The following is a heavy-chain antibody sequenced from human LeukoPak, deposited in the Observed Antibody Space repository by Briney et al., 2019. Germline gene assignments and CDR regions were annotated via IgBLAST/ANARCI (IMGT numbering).Heavy chain of an antibody. CDR2: IYYSGST. D-gene: IGHD5/OR15-5a*01. CDR1: GASITSYY. Sequence: SETLSLTCTVSGASITSYYWSWIRQPPGKALEWIGYIYYSGSTNYNPSLKSRVTILVDTSKNQFSLKLRSVTAADTAVYYCARYGVYPDPWGQGTLVTVSS. V-gene: IGHV4-59*01. CDR3: ARYGVYPDP. J-gene: IGHJ5*02.